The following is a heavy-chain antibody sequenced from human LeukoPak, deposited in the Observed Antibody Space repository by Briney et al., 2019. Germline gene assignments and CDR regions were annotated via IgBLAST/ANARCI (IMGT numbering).Heavy chain of an antibody. CDR1: VFTFSTYA. V-gene: IGHV3-64*01. J-gene: IGHJ4*02. Sequence: GGSLRLSCAASVFTFSTYAIDWVRQAPVKGLEYVSDISSNGGSTFYANSVKGRFIVSRDNSKNTLYLQMGSLRAEDLAVYYCARRAPGFSSGWLDYWGQGTLVTVSS. D-gene: IGHD6-19*01. CDR2: ISSNGGST. CDR3: ARRAPGFSSGWLDY.